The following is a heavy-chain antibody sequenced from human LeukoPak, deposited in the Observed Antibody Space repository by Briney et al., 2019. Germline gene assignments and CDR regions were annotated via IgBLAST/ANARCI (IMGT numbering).Heavy chain of an antibody. V-gene: IGHV3-23*01. J-gene: IGHJ6*02. CDR1: GFTFSGYA. D-gene: IGHD1-14*01. Sequence: GGSLRLSCAASGFTFSGYAMSWVRQAPGKGLEWVSAISGSGGSTYYADSVKGRFTISRDNSKNTLYLQMNSLRAEDTAVYYCARDDRNYYYYGMDVWGQGTTVTVSS. CDR3: ARDDRNYYYYGMDV. CDR2: ISGSGGST.